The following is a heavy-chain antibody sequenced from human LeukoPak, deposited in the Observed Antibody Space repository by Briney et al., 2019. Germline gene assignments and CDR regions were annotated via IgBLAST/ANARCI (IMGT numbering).Heavy chain of an antibody. V-gene: IGHV4-39*01. Sequence: SETLSLTCTVSGGSISSSSYYWGWIRQPPGKGLEWIGSIYYSGSTYYNPSLKSRVTISVDTSKNQFSLKLSSVTAADTAVYYCARRSNSWYRHIDYWGQGALATVSS. CDR2: IYYSGST. CDR3: ARRSNSWYRHIDY. D-gene: IGHD6-13*01. J-gene: IGHJ4*02. CDR1: GGSISSSSYY.